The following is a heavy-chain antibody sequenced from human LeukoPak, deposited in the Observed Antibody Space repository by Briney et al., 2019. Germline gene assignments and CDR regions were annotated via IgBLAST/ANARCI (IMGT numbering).Heavy chain of an antibody. CDR3: ARVGYCSSTSCYRAYNWFDP. J-gene: IGHJ5*02. CDR2: INHSGST. CDR1: GGSFSGYY. Sequence: SETLSLTCAVYGGSFSGYYWSWIRQPPGKGLEWIGEINHSGSTNYNPSLKSRVTISVDTSKNQFSLKLSSVTAADTAVYCCARVGYCSSTSCYRAYNWFDPWGQGTLVTVSS. D-gene: IGHD2-2*02. V-gene: IGHV4-34*01.